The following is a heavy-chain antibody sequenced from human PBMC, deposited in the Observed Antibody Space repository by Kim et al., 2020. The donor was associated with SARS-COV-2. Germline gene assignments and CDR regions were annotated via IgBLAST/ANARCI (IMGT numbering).Heavy chain of an antibody. CDR3: ARDLSEYYYDSSGYFGY. V-gene: IGHV1-69*04. Sequence: SVNVSCKASGGTFSSYAISWVRQAPGQGLEWMGRIIPILGIANYAQKFQGRVTITADKSTSTAYMELSSLRSEDTAVYYCARDLSEYYYDSSGYFGYWGQGTLVTVSS. CDR2: IIPILGIA. D-gene: IGHD3-22*01. CDR1: GGTFSSYA. J-gene: IGHJ4*02.